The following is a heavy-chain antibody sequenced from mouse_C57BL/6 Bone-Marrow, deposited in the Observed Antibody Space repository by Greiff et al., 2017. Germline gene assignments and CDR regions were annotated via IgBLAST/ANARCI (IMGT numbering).Heavy chain of an antibody. D-gene: IGHD2-4*01. Sequence: VQLQQPGAELVMPGASVKLSCKASGYTFTSYWMHWVKQRPGQGLEWIGEIDPSDSYTNYNQKFKGKSTLTVDKSSSTAYMQLSSLTSEDSAVYYCARKGIYNDYAAWFAYWGQGTLVTVSA. V-gene: IGHV1-69*01. CDR2: IDPSDSYT. CDR1: GYTFTSYW. CDR3: ARKGIYNDYAAWFAY. J-gene: IGHJ3*01.